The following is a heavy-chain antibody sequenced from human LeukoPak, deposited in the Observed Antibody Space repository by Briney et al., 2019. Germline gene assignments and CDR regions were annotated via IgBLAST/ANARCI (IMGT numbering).Heavy chain of an antibody. D-gene: IGHD6-6*01. V-gene: IGHV4-39*01. CDR3: ARQIRGSSSSRWFDP. Sequence: SETLSLTCTVSGGSISSSSYYWGWIRQPPGKGLEWIGSIYYSGSTYYNPSLKSRVTISVDTSKNQFSLKLSSVTAADTAVYYCARQIRGSSSSRWFDPWGQGTLVTVSS. J-gene: IGHJ5*02. CDR1: GGSISSSSYY. CDR2: IYYSGST.